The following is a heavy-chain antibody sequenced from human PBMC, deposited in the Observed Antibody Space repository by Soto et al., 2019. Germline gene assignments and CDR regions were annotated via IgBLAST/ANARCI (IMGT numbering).Heavy chain of an antibody. D-gene: IGHD1-1*01. CDR1: GFIFSTYG. CDR3: TKAYIVGTTWGYFES. V-gene: IGHV3-30*18. Sequence: QVQLVQSGGGVVQPGRSLRLSCVASGFIFSTYGMHWVRQVPGKGLEWVAHISYDGSNEYYADSVKGRFTVSRDNAKNTLDLKMNGVKTEDTALYYCTKAYIVGTTWGYFESWGQGALVSVAS. J-gene: IGHJ4*02. CDR2: ISYDGSNE.